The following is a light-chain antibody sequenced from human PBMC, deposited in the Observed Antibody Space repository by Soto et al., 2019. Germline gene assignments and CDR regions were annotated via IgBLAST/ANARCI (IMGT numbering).Light chain of an antibody. CDR3: SSYTSSSTWV. V-gene: IGLV2-14*01. CDR1: SSDVGGYNY. Sequence: QSALTQPASVSGSPGQSITISCTGTSSDVGGYNYVFWYQQHPGKAPKLMIYDVSNRPSGVSNRFSGSKSGNTAALTIPGLQAEDEADYYCSSYTSSSTWVFGGGTKLTVL. J-gene: IGLJ3*02. CDR2: DVS.